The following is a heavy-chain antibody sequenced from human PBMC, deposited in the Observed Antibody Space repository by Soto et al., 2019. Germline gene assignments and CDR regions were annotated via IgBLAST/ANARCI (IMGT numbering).Heavy chain of an antibody. CDR3: ASVGVGHHEFDY. CDR2: IKTDGSST. V-gene: IGHV3-74*01. J-gene: IGHJ4*02. CDR1: GFTFSSYW. Sequence: EVQLVESGGALVQPGGSLRLSCAASGFTFSSYWMHWVRQAPGEGLVWVSRIKTDGSSTSYADSVKGRFTISRDNTKNSMYLQMNRLRAEDTAVYYCASVGVGHHEFDYWGQGTLVTVSS. D-gene: IGHD3-16*01.